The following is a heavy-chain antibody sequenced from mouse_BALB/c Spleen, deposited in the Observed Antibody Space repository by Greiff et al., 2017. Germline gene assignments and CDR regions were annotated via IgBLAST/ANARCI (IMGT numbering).Heavy chain of an antibody. J-gene: IGHJ3*01. CDR2: ISSGGSYT. Sequence: DVMLVESGGDLVKPGGSLKLSCAASGFTFSSYGMSWVRQTPDKRLEWVATISSGGSYTYYPDSVKGRFPISRDNAKNTLYLQMSSLKSEDTAMYYCARHALDSSGYAWFAYWGQGTLVTVSA. D-gene: IGHD3-2*01. CDR3: ARHALDSSGYAWFAY. V-gene: IGHV5-6*02. CDR1: GFTFSSYG.